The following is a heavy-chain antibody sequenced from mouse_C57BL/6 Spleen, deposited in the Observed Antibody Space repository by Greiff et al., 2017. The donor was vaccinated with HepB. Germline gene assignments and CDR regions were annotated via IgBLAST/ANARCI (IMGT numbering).Heavy chain of an antibody. CDR2: ISDGGSYT. Sequence: EVQVVESGGGLVKPGGSLKLSCAASGFTFSSYAMSWVRQTPEKRLEWVATISDGGSYTYYPDNVKGRFTISRDNAKNNLYLQMSHLKSEDTAMYYCARAGLPLYYFDYWGQGTTLTVSS. J-gene: IGHJ2*01. CDR3: ARAGLPLYYFDY. V-gene: IGHV5-4*01. D-gene: IGHD6-1*01. CDR1: GFTFSSYA.